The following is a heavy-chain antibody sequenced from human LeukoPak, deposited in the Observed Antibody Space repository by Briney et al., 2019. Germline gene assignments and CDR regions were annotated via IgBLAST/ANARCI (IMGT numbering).Heavy chain of an antibody. CDR2: IYPGDSDT. CDR1: GYSFISYW. D-gene: IGHD2-8*01. J-gene: IGHJ5*02. V-gene: IGHV5-51*01. Sequence: GESLKISCKPSGYSFISYWRDWVRQMPGKGLEWMGIIYPGDSDTRYSPSFQGQVTISADKSISTAYLQWSSLKASDTAIYYCAREQGNGGRALDPWGQGTMVTVSS. CDR3: AREQGNGGRALDP.